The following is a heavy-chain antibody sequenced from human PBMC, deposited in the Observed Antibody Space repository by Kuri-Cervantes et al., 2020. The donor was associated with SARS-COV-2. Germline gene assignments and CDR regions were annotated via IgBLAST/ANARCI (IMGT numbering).Heavy chain of an antibody. Sequence: GESLKISCKGSGYSFTSYWIGWVRQMPGKGLEWMGIIYPGDSETRYSPSFQGQVTISADKSISTAYLQWSSLKASDTAMYYCASSDSSAGGAFDIWGQGTMVTVSS. CDR3: ASSDSSAGGAFDI. CDR2: IYPGDSET. CDR1: GYSFTSYW. D-gene: IGHD3-22*01. J-gene: IGHJ3*02. V-gene: IGHV5-51*01.